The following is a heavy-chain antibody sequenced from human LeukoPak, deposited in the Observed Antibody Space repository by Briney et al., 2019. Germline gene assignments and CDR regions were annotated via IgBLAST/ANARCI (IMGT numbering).Heavy chain of an antibody. D-gene: IGHD1-26*01. CDR2: ISSSSSYI. Sequence: PGGSLRLSCAASGFTFSSYSTNWVRQAPGKGLEWVSSISSSSSYIYYADSVKGRFTISRDNAKNSLYLQMNSLRAEDTAVYYCARVDRGGASRGYAFDIWGQGTMVTVSS. CDR3: ARVDRGGASRGYAFDI. J-gene: IGHJ3*02. CDR1: GFTFSSYS. V-gene: IGHV3-21*01.